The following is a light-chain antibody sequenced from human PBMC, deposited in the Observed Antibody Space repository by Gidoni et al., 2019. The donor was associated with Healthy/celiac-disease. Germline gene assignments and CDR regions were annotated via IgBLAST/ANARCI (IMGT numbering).Light chain of an antibody. CDR2: KAS. J-gene: IGKJ2*01. Sequence: DIQMTQSPSTLSASVGDRVTITCRASQSISSWLAWYQQKPGKAPKLLIYKASSLESGVPSRFSGSGSGTEFTITISSLQHDDFANYYCQQYNSYQYTFGQGTKLEIK. CDR1: QSISSW. V-gene: IGKV1-5*03. CDR3: QQYNSYQYT.